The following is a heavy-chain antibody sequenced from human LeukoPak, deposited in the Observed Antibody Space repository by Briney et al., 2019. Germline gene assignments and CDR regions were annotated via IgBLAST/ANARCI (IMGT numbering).Heavy chain of an antibody. D-gene: IGHD3-16*01. CDR1: GFSFSLYG. J-gene: IGHJ6*02. V-gene: IGHV3-30*18. CDR3: ANLLLGANYHGMDV. CDR2: ISYDGNNA. Sequence: AGGSLRLSCAASGFSFSLYGMHWVRQAPGKGLEWVALISYDGNNAYYGDTVEGRFTVSRDNSKNTLHLQMNSLRAEDTAVYYCANLLLGANYHGMDVWGQGTTVIVSS.